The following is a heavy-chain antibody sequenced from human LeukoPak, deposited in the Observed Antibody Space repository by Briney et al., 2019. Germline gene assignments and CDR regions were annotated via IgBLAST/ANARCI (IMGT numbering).Heavy chain of an antibody. J-gene: IGHJ6*03. Sequence: SETLSLTCTVSGGSISSYYWSWIRQPAGKGLEWIGRIYTSGSTNYNPSLKSRVTMSVDTSKNQFSLKLSSVTAADTTVYYCAREERFLEWLSITPGYYYYMDVWGKGTTVTVSS. V-gene: IGHV4-4*07. CDR1: GGSISSYY. D-gene: IGHD3-3*01. CDR3: AREERFLEWLSITPGYYYYMDV. CDR2: IYTSGST.